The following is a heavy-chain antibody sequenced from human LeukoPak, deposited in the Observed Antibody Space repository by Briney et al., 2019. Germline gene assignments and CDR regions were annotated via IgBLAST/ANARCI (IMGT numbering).Heavy chain of an antibody. D-gene: IGHD5-24*01. Sequence: SVKVSCKASGGTVSSYAISWVRQAPGQGLEWMGGIIPIFGTANYAQKFQGRVTITADESTSTAYMELSSLRSEDTAVYYCARGNRRDGYNLDYWGQGTLVTVSS. V-gene: IGHV1-69*13. J-gene: IGHJ4*02. CDR2: IIPIFGTA. CDR3: ARGNRRDGYNLDY. CDR1: GGTVSSYA.